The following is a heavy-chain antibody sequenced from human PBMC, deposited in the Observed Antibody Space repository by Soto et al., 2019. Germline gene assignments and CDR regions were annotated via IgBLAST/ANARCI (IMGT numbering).Heavy chain of an antibody. V-gene: IGHV1-2*02. CDR3: ARVDIVVVPAAIHYYYGMDV. CDR1: GYTFTGYY. D-gene: IGHD2-2*01. CDR2: INPNSGGT. J-gene: IGHJ6*02. Sequence: GASVKVSCQASGYTFTGYYMHWVRQAPGQGLEWMGWINPNSGGTNYAQKFQGRVTMTRDTSISTAYMELSRLRSDDTAVYYCARVDIVVVPAAIHYYYGMDVWGQGTTVTVSS.